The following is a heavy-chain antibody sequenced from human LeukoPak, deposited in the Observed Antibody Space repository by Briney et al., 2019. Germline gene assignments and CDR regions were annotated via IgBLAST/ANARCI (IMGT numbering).Heavy chain of an antibody. CDR3: ARDTYCSGGSCYYDY. CDR2: ISSSSSYI. J-gene: IGHJ4*02. D-gene: IGHD2-15*01. V-gene: IGHV3-21*01. CDR1: GFTFSSYS. Sequence: PGGSLRLSCAASGFTFSSYSMNWVRQAPGKGLEWVSSISSSSSYIYYADSVKGRITISRDNAKNSLYLQMNSLRAEDTAVYYCARDTYCSGGSCYYDYWGQGTLVTVSS.